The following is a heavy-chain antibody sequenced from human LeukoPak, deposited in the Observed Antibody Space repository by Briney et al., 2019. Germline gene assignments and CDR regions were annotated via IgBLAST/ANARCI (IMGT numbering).Heavy chain of an antibody. V-gene: IGHV3-53*01. CDR2: IYSGGST. J-gene: IGHJ4*02. D-gene: IGHD6-19*01. CDR1: GFTVSSNY. Sequence: GGSLRLSSTASGFTVSSNYMSWVRQAPGKGLEWVSVIYSGGSTYYADSVKGRFTISRDNSKNTLYLQMNSLRAEDTAVYYCARALAVASYFDYWGQGTLVTVSS. CDR3: ARALAVASYFDY.